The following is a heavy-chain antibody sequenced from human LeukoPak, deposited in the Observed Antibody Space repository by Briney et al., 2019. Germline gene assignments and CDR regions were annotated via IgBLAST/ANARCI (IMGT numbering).Heavy chain of an antibody. V-gene: IGHV1-46*01. CDR3: ARGPIAAADYYFDY. CDR1: GYTFTSYY. Sequence: ASVKVSCKASGYTFTSYYIHWVRQAPGQGLEWMGLINPSGGSTNYAQKFQGRVTMTRDTSTSTVYMELSSLRSEDTAVYYCARGPIAAADYYFDYWGQGTLLTVSS. J-gene: IGHJ4*02. CDR2: INPSGGST. D-gene: IGHD6-13*01.